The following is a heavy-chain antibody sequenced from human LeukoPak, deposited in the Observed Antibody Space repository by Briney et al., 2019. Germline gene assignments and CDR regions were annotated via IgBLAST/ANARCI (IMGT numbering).Heavy chain of an antibody. CDR1: GFTFSTYW. CDR3: VGGSGWLPDY. CDR2: IKKDGSEK. Sequence: GGSLRLSCAASGFTFSTYWMHWVRQAPGKGLEWVAFIKKDGSEKKYVDSVKGRFTISRDNAKNELYLQMDSLRADDTAVYYCVGGSGWLPDYWGQGTSVTASS. D-gene: IGHD6-19*01. V-gene: IGHV3-7*04. J-gene: IGHJ4*02.